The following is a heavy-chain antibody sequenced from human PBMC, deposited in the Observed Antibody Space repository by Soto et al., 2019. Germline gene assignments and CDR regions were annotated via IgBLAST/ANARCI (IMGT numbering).Heavy chain of an antibody. J-gene: IGHJ5*02. Sequence: PGGSLRLSCAASGFTFSSYWMSWVRQAPGKGLEWVSAISGSGGSTYYADSVKGRFTISRDNSKNTLYLQMNSLRAEDTAVYYCAKDGNPIPYLTGYYRLGWFDPWGQGTLVTVSS. D-gene: IGHD3-9*01. V-gene: IGHV3-23*01. CDR2: ISGSGGST. CDR1: GFTFSSYW. CDR3: AKDGNPIPYLTGYYRLGWFDP.